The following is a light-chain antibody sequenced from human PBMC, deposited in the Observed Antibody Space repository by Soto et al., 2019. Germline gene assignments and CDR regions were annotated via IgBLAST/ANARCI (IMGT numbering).Light chain of an antibody. V-gene: IGKV3-20*01. Sequence: EIVLKQSPGTLSLSPGARATLSCRASQSVSSSYLAWYQQIPGQAPRLLIYGASSRATGIPDRLSGSGSGTDFTLTISRLEPEDFAVYYCQQYGSSPPWTFGQGTKVEIK. CDR2: GAS. CDR3: QQYGSSPPWT. J-gene: IGKJ1*01. CDR1: QSVSSSY.